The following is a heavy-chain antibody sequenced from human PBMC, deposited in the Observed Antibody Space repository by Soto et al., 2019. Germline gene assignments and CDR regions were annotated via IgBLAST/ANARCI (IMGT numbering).Heavy chain of an antibody. D-gene: IGHD6-19*01. J-gene: IGHJ6*02. CDR1: GYSFTSYW. Sequence: PGESLKISCKGSGYSFTSYWIGWVRQMPGKGLEWMGRIDPSDSYTNYSPSFQGHVTISADKSISTAYLQWSSLKASDTAMYYCARHEAVADFLAPPYYGMDVWGQGTTVTVSS. CDR3: ARHEAVADFLAPPYYGMDV. V-gene: IGHV5-10-1*01. CDR2: IDPSDSYT.